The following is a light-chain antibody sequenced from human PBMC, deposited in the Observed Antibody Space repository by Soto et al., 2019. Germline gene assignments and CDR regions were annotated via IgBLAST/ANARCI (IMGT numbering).Light chain of an antibody. J-gene: IGKJ5*01. CDR2: DAS. CDR3: QQYGSSPIT. CDR1: QSVRSAY. Sequence: EIVLTQSPGTLSFSPGERATLSCRASQSVRSAYLAWYQQKPAQAPSLLIYDASSRAAGIPDRFSGSGSGTDFTLTISTLEPEDFALYYCQQYGSSPITFGQG. V-gene: IGKV3-20*01.